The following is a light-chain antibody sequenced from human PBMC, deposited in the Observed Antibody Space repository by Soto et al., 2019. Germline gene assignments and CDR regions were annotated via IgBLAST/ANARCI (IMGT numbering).Light chain of an antibody. CDR2: RTF. CDR1: QTIASRY. V-gene: IGKV3-20*01. J-gene: IGKJ5*01. Sequence: EIVLTQSPGTLSLSPGERAALCCRASQTIASRYLAWYQHQPGQAPRLLIYRTFARAPGIPDRFSGGGSGTDFTLTISRLEREDFAVYYCQQYDTSPPTFRQGTRLDIK. CDR3: QQYDTSPPT.